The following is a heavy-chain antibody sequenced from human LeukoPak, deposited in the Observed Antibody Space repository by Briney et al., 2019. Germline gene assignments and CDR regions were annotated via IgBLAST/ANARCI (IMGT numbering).Heavy chain of an antibody. Sequence: PSETLSLTCTVSGGSISSYYWSWIRQPPGKGLEWIGYIYYSGSTNYNPSLKSRVTISVDTSKNQFSLKLSSVTAADTAVYYCASTSYYYYYGMGVWGQGTTVTVSS. CDR2: IYYSGST. CDR1: GGSISSYY. CDR3: ASTSYYYYYGMGV. J-gene: IGHJ6*02. D-gene: IGHD3-16*01. V-gene: IGHV4-59*01.